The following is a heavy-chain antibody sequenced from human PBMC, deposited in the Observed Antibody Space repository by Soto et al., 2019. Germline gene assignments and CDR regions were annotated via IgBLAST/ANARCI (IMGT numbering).Heavy chain of an antibody. Sequence: EVQLLESGGGLAQPGGSLRLSCVASGFTFSDYPMSWVRQTPGKGLEWVSGISGSGHNTDYADSVRGRFTISRDNSKNTLYLQMSSLRAEDTALYYCARRIADATLHDVFDVWGQCTLVAVSS. J-gene: IGHJ3*01. CDR2: ISGSGHNT. V-gene: IGHV3-23*01. D-gene: IGHD6-13*01. CDR1: GFTFSDYP. CDR3: ARRIADATLHDVFDV.